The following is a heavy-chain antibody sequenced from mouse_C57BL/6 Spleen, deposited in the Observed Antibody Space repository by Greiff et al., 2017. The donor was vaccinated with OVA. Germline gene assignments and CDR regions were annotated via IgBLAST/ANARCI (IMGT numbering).Heavy chain of an antibody. V-gene: IGHV1-47*01. CDR2: FHPYNDDT. J-gene: IGHJ1*03. CDR1: GYTFTTYP. D-gene: IGHD3-2*02. CDR3: ARGAAQATFNWYFDV. Sequence: VQRVESGAELVKPGASVKMSCKASGYTFTTYPIEWMKQNHGKSLEWIGNFHPYNDDTKYNEKFKGKATLTVEKSSSTVYLELSRLTSDDSAVYYCARGAAQATFNWYFDVWGTGTTVTVSS.